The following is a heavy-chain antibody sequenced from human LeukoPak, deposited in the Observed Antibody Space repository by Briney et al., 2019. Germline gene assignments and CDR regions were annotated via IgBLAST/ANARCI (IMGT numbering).Heavy chain of an antibody. D-gene: IGHD3-9*01. J-gene: IGHJ4*02. CDR3: ARVSYDVLTGYHPLDY. Sequence: SETLSLTCTVSTGSISSYYWSWIRQPPGKGLECIGCIFDSGTTKYNPSLKSRVTISVDTSKNQLSLKLSSVTAADTALYYCARVSYDVLTGYHPLDYWGQGTLVTVSS. CDR1: TGSISSYY. CDR2: IFDSGTT. V-gene: IGHV4-59*01.